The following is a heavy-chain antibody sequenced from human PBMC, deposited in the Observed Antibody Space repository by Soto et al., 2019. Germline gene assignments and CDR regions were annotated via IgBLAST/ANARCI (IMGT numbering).Heavy chain of an antibody. CDR3: TRGAPSRGWPEWFDP. D-gene: IGHD6-19*01. J-gene: IGHJ5*02. CDR2: IYYSGNT. Sequence: QVQLQESGPGLVKPSQTLSLTCTVSGGSISSGGHYWTWIRLHPGKGLEWIGYIYYSGNTYYSHYSPSLKSRLTISTDTSKNQLSLKLTSVTAADTAVYYCTRGAPSRGWPEWFDPWGHGTLVTVSS. V-gene: IGHV4-31*03. CDR1: GGSISSGGHY.